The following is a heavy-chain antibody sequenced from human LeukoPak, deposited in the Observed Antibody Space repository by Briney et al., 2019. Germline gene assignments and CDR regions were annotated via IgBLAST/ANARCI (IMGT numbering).Heavy chain of an antibody. CDR1: GFTFDDYA. D-gene: IGHD1-26*01. CDR2: ISGSGGST. CDR3: AKEGGSYHASDAFDI. J-gene: IGHJ3*02. Sequence: GRSLRLSCAASGFTFDDYAMHWVRQAPGKGLEWVSGISGSGGSTYYADSVKGRFTISRDNSKNTLYLQMNSLRAEDTAVYYCAKEGGSYHASDAFDIWGQGTMVTVSS. V-gene: IGHV3-23*01.